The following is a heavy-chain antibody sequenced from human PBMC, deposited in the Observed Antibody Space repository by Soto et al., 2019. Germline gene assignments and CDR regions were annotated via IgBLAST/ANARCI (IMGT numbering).Heavy chain of an antibody. Sequence: GALVKVSCKASGGTFSSYAISWVRQAPGQGLEWMGGIIPIFGTANYAQKFQGRVTITADESTSTAYMELSSLRSEDTAVYYCARVVTTGYYYGMDVWGQGTTVTVSS. D-gene: IGHD4-4*01. V-gene: IGHV1-69*13. CDR1: GGTFSSYA. J-gene: IGHJ6*02. CDR2: IIPIFGTA. CDR3: ARVVTTGYYYGMDV.